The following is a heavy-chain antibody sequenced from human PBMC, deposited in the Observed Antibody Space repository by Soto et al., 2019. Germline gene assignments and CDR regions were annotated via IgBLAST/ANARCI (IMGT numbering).Heavy chain of an antibody. CDR1: GGSISSYY. CDR3: ASFYSSSSWRNWFDP. J-gene: IGHJ5*02. V-gene: IGHV4-59*08. Sequence: PSETLSLTCTVSGGSISSYYWSWIRQSPGKGLEWIGYIYYSGSTNYNPSLKSRVTISVDTSKNQFSLNLSSVTAADTAVYYCASFYSSSSWRNWFDPWGQGTLVTVSS. D-gene: IGHD6-6*01. CDR2: IYYSGST.